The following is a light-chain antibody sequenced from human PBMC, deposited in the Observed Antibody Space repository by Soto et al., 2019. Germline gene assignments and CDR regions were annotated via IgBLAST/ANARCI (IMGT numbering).Light chain of an antibody. J-gene: IGKJ5*01. CDR1: QSVSRY. CDR2: DAS. CDR3: QQRRNWQIN. V-gene: IGKV3-11*01. Sequence: EIVLTQSPATLSLSPGERATLSCRASQSVSRYLAWYQQKPGQAPRLLIYDASKRATGIPPRFSGSGSGTDYTLTISSLEPEDFEVYYCQQRRNWQINFGQGTRPEI.